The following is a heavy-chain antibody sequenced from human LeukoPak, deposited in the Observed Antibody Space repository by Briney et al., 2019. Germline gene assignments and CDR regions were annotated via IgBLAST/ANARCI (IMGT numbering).Heavy chain of an antibody. D-gene: IGHD6-19*01. J-gene: IGHJ4*02. V-gene: IGHV4-39*07. Sequence: PSETLSLTCTISSDSISGSPYYWGWIRQPPGKGLEWIGSFYYSGTTYYNPSLKSRVTISLDTSEHQFSLKLRSVTAADTAVYYCARDRVLGAVAEYFDYWGQGTLVTVSS. CDR3: ARDRVLGAVAEYFDY. CDR2: FYYSGTT. CDR1: SDSISGSPYY.